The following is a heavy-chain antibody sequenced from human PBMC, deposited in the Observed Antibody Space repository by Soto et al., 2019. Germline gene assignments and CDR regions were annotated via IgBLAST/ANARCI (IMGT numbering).Heavy chain of an antibody. CDR1: GFTFSTYG. CDR2: ISGSGGIT. J-gene: IGHJ3*02. D-gene: IGHD3-10*01. V-gene: IGHV3-23*01. Sequence: VGSLRLSLAASGFTFSTYGIIWVLRTPWNWLEVVSGISGSGGITYYADCVKGRFTISRDNSKNTLYLQMNSLRVGDTAVYYGAKDGGYYGSGSRDALDIWGQGTMVTVSS. CDR3: AKDGGYYGSGSRDALDI.